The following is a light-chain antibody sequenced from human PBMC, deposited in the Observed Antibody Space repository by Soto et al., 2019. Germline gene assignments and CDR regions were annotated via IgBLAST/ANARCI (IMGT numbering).Light chain of an antibody. Sequence: DIVLTQSPGTLSLSPGERATLSCRASQSVSSSDLAGYQQQPGQAPRLLIYVAYSSATGIQDRFSGSGFGTDFTLNISRLEHEDFAVYYCQQYGSSPPGYTCGQGTKLEI. CDR2: VAY. V-gene: IGKV3-20*01. J-gene: IGKJ2*01. CDR3: QQYGSSPPGYT. CDR1: QSVSSSD.